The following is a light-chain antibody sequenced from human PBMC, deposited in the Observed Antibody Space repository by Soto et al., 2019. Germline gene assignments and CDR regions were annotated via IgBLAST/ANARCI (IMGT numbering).Light chain of an antibody. CDR2: GAS. CDR1: QSLSTDY. V-gene: IGKV3-20*01. CDR3: QQYGSSPST. Sequence: DIVWTQSPGTLSLSPGDRATLSCWASQSLSTDYLAWYQQKPGQPPRLLIYGASSRATGIPDRFSGSGSGTDLTLTISRLEPEDFALYYCQQYGSSPSTFGQGTKLEI. J-gene: IGKJ2*01.